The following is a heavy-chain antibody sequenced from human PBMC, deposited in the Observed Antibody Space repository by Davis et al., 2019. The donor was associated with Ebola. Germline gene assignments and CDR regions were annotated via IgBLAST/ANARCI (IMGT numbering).Heavy chain of an antibody. Sequence: PGGSLRLSCKGSGYTFTSYWIAWVRQVPGKGLEWMGSIYPGDSETTYSPSLQGQATISVDKSISTAYLQWSSLKASDTAMYYCAGSYCTNGVCYHGFDAFDIWGQGTMVTVSS. CDR2: IYPGDSET. CDR3: AGSYCTNGVCYHGFDAFDI. J-gene: IGHJ3*02. D-gene: IGHD2-8*01. CDR1: GYTFTSYW. V-gene: IGHV5-51*01.